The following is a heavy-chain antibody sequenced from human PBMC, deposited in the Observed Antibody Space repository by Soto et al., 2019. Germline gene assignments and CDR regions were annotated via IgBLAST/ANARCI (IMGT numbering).Heavy chain of an antibody. D-gene: IGHD3-10*01. V-gene: IGHV4-30-4*01. CDR1: GGSISSGDYY. J-gene: IGHJ5*02. CDR2: IYYSGTT. CDR3: ANMVRGVINWFDP. Sequence: QVQLQESDPGLVKPSQTLSLTCTVSGGSISSGDYYWSWIRQPPGKGLVWIGYIYYSGTTYYNPSLKSRVTISVDTSKHQFSLKLSSVTAADTAVYYCANMVRGVINWFDPWGQGTLVAVSS.